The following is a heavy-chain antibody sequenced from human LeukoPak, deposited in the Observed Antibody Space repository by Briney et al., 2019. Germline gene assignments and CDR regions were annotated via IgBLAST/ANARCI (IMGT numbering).Heavy chain of an antibody. D-gene: IGHD3-10*01. Sequence: PGGSLRLSCAASGFTFSSYWMHWVRQAPWKGLVWVSRINSDGSSTSYADSVKGRFTISRDNAKNTLYLQMNSLRAEDTAVYYCARDTGYYGSGSYYQPYNWFDPWGQGTLVTVSS. CDR2: INSDGSST. V-gene: IGHV3-74*01. CDR3: ARDTGYYGSGSYYQPYNWFDP. J-gene: IGHJ5*02. CDR1: GFTFSSYW.